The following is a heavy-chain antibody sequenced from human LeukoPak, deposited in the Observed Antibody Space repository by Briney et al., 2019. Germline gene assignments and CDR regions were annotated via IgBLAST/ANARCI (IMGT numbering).Heavy chain of an antibody. CDR3: AKDPKEGRYYESSGDYLDNRFDP. CDR1: GFIFSNHG. D-gene: IGHD3-22*01. V-gene: IGHV3-30*18. CDR2: VSHDGSNK. Sequence: GRPLRLSRAASGFIFSNHGMHWIRQTPGKGLEWVAVVSHDGSNKFYADSVKGRFTISRDNSKNTLYLEMSSLRDEDTAVYYCAKDPKEGRYYESSGDYLDNRFDPWGQGTLVTVSS. J-gene: IGHJ5*02.